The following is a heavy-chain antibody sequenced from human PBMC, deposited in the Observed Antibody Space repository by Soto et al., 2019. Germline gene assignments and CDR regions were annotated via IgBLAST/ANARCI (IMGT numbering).Heavy chain of an antibody. CDR1: GFSFNSYA. CDR3: AKDGASGSYPPYYYFGMDV. V-gene: IGHV3-23*01. Sequence: EVHLLESGGGLVQPGGSLRLSCAASGFSFNSYAMVWVRQAPGKGLEWVSVISARGGSSYFADSVKGRFTISRDNSKNTLRLQMNSLRADDTAVYYCAKDGASGSYPPYYYFGMDVWGQGTTVTVSS. D-gene: IGHD1-26*01. J-gene: IGHJ6*02. CDR2: ISARGGSS.